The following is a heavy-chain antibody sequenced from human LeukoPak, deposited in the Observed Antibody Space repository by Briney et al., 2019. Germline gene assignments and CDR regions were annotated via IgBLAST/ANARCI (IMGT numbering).Heavy chain of an antibody. J-gene: IGHJ3*02. D-gene: IGHD5-18*01. V-gene: IGHV4-34*01. CDR2: INHSGGA. CDR3: ARGAPKEIQLWLRLRGVAFDI. Sequence: PSETLSLTCAVYGGSFSGYYWSWIRQPPGKGLEWIGEINHSGGANYNPSLKSRVTLSVDTSKNQFSLKLNSVTAADTAVYYCARGAPKEIQLWLRLRGVAFDIWGQGTMVTVSS. CDR1: GGSFSGYY.